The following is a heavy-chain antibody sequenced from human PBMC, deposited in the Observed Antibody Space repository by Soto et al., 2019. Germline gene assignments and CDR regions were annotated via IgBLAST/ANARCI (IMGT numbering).Heavy chain of an antibody. CDR2: ISSSSSTI. CDR3: ARDRKGLPDY. J-gene: IGHJ4*02. V-gene: IGHV3-48*01. CDR1: GFTFSSYS. D-gene: IGHD5-12*01. Sequence: EVQLVASGGGLVQPGGSLRLSCAASGFTFSSYSMNWVRQAPGKGMEWVSYISSSSSTIYYADSVKGRFTISRDNAKNSLYLQMNSLRAEDTAVYYCARDRKGLPDYWGQGTLVTVSA.